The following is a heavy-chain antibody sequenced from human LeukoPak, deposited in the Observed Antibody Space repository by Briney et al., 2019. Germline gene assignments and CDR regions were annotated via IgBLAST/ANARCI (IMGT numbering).Heavy chain of an antibody. CDR3: ALIRWDIVVVVAATSYGMDV. D-gene: IGHD2-15*01. V-gene: IGHV1-2*02. Sequence: ASVKVSRKASGYTFTGYYMHWVRQAPGQGLEWMGWINPNSGGTNYAQKFQGRVTMTRDTSISTAYMELSRLRSDDTAVYYCALIRWDIVVVVAATSYGMDVWGQGTTVTVSS. CDR2: INPNSGGT. CDR1: GYTFTGYY. J-gene: IGHJ6*02.